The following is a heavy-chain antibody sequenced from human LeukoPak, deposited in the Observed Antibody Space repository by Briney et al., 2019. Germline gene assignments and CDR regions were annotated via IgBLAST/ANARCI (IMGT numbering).Heavy chain of an antibody. CDR2: SSASNGKT. J-gene: IGHJ4*02. V-gene: IGHV1-18*01. D-gene: IGHD1-20*01. CDR1: GYTFTSYS. Sequence: ASVKFSCKASGYTFTSYSFSWVRQAPGQGLEFMGWSSASNGKTNYAQKFRGRVTMTTDTSTTTAYMELTSLRSDDTAVYYCARVITGAYRADYWGQGTPVTVSS. CDR3: ARVITGAYRADY.